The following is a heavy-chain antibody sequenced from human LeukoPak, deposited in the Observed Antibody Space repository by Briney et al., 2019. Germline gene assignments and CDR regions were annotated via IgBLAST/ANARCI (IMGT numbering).Heavy chain of an antibody. D-gene: IGHD6-19*01. CDR1: GGSISSSSYY. J-gene: IGHJ4*02. Sequence: SETLSLTCTVSGGSISSSSYYWGWIRQPPGKGLEWIGSIYYSGSTYYNPSLKSRVTISVDTSKNQFSLKLSSVTAADTAVYYCARDENPGIAVAGYFDYWGQGTLVTVSS. V-gene: IGHV4-39*07. CDR2: IYYSGST. CDR3: ARDENPGIAVAGYFDY.